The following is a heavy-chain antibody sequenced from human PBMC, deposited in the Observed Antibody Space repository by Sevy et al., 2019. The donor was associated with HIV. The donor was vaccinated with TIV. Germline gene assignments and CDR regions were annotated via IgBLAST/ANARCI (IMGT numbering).Heavy chain of an antibody. Sequence: GGSLRLSCAASGFTFSSYAMSWVRQAPGKGLEWVSAISGSGGSTYYADSVKGRFTISRDNSKKTLYLQMNSLRAEDTAVLYCAKSIVVVPAAVGMDVWGQGTTVTVSS. D-gene: IGHD2-2*01. J-gene: IGHJ6*02. CDR2: ISGSGGST. CDR3: AKSIVVVPAAVGMDV. V-gene: IGHV3-23*01. CDR1: GFTFSSYA.